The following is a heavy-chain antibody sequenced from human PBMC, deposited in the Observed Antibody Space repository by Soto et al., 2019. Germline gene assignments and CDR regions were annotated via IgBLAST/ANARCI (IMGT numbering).Heavy chain of an antibody. J-gene: IGHJ4*02. CDR1: GYTFTGYD. Sequence: ASVKVSCKASGYTFTGYDITWVRQATGQGLEWMGWMDPNSGHTGYAQKFQGRVTMTRNTSISTAYMELSSLRSEDTAVYYCARLQVGATGSYWGQGTLVTVSS. D-gene: IGHD1-26*01. CDR3: ARLQVGATGSY. CDR2: MDPNSGHT. V-gene: IGHV1-8*01.